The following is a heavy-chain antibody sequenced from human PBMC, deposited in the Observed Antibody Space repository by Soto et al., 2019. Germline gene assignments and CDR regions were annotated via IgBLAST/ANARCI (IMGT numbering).Heavy chain of an antibody. CDR2: IYPGDSDT. J-gene: IGHJ4*02. Sequence: PGESLKISCKGSGYSLTSYWIGWVRQMPRKGLEWMGIIYPGDSDTRYSPSFQGQVTISADKSISTAYLQWSSLKASDTAMYYCASGGYCSSTSCYVGYYFDYWGQGTLVTVSS. CDR3: ASGGYCSSTSCYVGYYFDY. D-gene: IGHD2-2*01. V-gene: IGHV5-51*01. CDR1: GYSLTSYW.